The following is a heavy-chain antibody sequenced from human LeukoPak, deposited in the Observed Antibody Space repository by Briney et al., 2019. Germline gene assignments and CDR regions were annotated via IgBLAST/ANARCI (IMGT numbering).Heavy chain of an antibody. CDR2: ISGSGGST. Sequence: LTGGSLRLSCAASGFTFSSYGMSWVRQAPGKGLEGVSAISGSGGSTYYADSVKGRFTISRDNSKNTLYLQMNSLRAEDTAVYYCAKTPFVLAVAGXRFDXWXXXTLVTVS. CDR3: AKTPFVLAVAGXRFDX. CDR1: GFTFSSYG. V-gene: IGHV3-23*01. D-gene: IGHD6-19*01. J-gene: IGHJ5*01.